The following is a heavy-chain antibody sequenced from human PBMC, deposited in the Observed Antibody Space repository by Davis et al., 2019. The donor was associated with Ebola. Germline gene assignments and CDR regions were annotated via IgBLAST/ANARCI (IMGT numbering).Heavy chain of an antibody. CDR1: GFTFSNYW. D-gene: IGHD2-21*01. Sequence: GESLKISCAASGFTFSNYWMHWVRQAPGKGLVWVSRINRDESGTTYADSVKGRFTISRDNAKNMLYLQMNSLRAEDTAVYYCARAPVTYCGGDCYPLLYYYYGMDVWGQGTTVTVSS. CDR2: INRDESGT. CDR3: ARAPVTYCGGDCYPLLYYYYGMDV. V-gene: IGHV3-74*01. J-gene: IGHJ6*02.